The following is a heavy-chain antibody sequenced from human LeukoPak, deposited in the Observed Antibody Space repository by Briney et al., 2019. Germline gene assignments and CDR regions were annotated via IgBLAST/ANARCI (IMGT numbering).Heavy chain of an antibody. D-gene: IGHD3-10*01. CDR3: AKDRRAYGSGSYDPRFGYFDY. CDR2: ISGSGGST. CDR1: GFTFSSYA. Sequence: PGGSLRLSCAASGFTFSSYAMSWVRQAPGKGLEWVSAISGSGGSTYYADSVKGRFTISRDNSKNTLYLQMNSLRAEDTAVYYCAKDRRAYGSGSYDPRFGYFDYWGQGTLVTVSS. V-gene: IGHV3-23*01. J-gene: IGHJ4*02.